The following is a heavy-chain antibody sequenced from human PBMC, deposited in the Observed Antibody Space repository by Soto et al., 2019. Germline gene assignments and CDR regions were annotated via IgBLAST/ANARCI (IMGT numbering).Heavy chain of an antibody. V-gene: IGHV1-69*08. D-gene: IGHD4-17*01. J-gene: IGHJ2*01. Sequence: QDQLVQSGAEVKKPGSSVKVSCKAFGGPFSSHTFSWVRQAPGQGLEWMGRIIPALGTTTYAQKFQGRVTITADESVTTVYMELNSLRTEDTAVYYCARPDFGDYWSFDLWGRGTLVTVSS. CDR3: ARPDFGDYWSFDL. CDR2: IIPALGTT. CDR1: GGPFSSHT.